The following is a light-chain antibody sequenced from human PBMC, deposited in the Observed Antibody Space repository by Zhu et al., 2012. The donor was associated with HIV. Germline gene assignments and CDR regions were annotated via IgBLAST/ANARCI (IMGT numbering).Light chain of an antibody. V-gene: IGKV3-15*01. CDR3: QQYNNWPDT. CDR2: GAS. Sequence: IVLTQSPVTLSLSPGERATLSCRASQSVSSNLAWYQQKPGQAPRLLIYGASTRATGIPARFSGSGSGTEFTLTISSMQSEDFAVYYCQQYNNWPDTFGQGTKLEIK. J-gene: IGKJ2*01. CDR1: QSVSSN.